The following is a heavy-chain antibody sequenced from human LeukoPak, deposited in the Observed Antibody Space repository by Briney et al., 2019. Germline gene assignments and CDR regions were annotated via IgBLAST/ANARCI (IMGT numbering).Heavy chain of an antibody. CDR3: ARQQDSTNPGY. CDR1: GVAVSTNY. Sequence: PGGSLRLSCAASGVAVSTNYMNWVRQAPGKGLEWVSIIYSGGNTYYADSVKGRFTISRDNSKNTLYLQMNDLRVEDTAVYYCARQQDSTNPGYWGQGTLVTVPS. V-gene: IGHV3-66*04. CDR2: IYSGGNT. D-gene: IGHD1/OR15-1a*01. J-gene: IGHJ4*02.